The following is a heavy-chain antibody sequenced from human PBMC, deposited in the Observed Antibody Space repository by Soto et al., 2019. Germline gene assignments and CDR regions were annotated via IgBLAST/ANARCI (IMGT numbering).Heavy chain of an antibody. CDR2: IVPMFGTT. J-gene: IGHJ3*01. CDR1: GDTFNSYG. CDR3: ARHLADVHLWDAVDV. Sequence: QVQLVQSGPELKKPGSSVKVSCKAPGDTFNSYGISWVRQAPGQGLEWMGGIVPMFGTTNLALKFEDRVTITADELTTTVYMEIRGLRSEDTAVYYCARHLADVHLWDAVDVWGHGTRVTVSS. V-gene: IGHV1-69*01. D-gene: IGHD6-13*01.